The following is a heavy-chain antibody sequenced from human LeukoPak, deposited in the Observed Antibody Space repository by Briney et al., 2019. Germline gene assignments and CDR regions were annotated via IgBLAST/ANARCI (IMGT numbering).Heavy chain of an antibody. CDR1: GGTFSSYA. Sequence: WASVKVSCKASGGTFSSYAISWVRQAPGQGLEWIGGIIPIFGTANYAQKFQGRVTITADESTSTAYMELSSLRSEDTAVYYCASRYSSSWDYYYYMDVWGKGTTVTVSS. J-gene: IGHJ6*03. CDR2: IIPIFGTA. V-gene: IGHV1-69*13. D-gene: IGHD6-13*01. CDR3: ASRYSSSWDYYYYMDV.